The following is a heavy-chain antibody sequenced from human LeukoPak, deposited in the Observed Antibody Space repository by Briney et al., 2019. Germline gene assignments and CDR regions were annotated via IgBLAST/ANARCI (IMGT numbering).Heavy chain of an antibody. D-gene: IGHD3-10*01. CDR3: ARDWWYYGSGSKNWFDP. Sequence: ASVKVSCKASGYTFTSYGISWVRQAPGQGLEWMGWISAYNGNTNYAQKLQGRVTMTTDTSTNTAYMELRNLRSDDTAVYYCARDWWYYGSGSKNWFDPWGQGTLVTVSS. J-gene: IGHJ5*02. CDR2: ISAYNGNT. V-gene: IGHV1-18*01. CDR1: GYTFTSYG.